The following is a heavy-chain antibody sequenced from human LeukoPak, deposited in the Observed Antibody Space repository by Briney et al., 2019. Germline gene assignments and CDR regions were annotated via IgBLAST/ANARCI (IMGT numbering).Heavy chain of an antibody. V-gene: IGHV4-59*08. CDR1: GGSISGYY. D-gene: IGHD2-2*01. CDR3: ARRRSSRTNCYSSLDY. CDR2: IYYNGAT. J-gene: IGHJ4*02. Sequence: SETLSLTCTVFGGSISGYYWSWIRQPPGKGLEWIAYIYYNGATNYNPSLKSRVTISVDTSKNQFSLKLTSVTAADTAVYYCARRRSSRTNCYSSLDYWGQGTLVTVSS.